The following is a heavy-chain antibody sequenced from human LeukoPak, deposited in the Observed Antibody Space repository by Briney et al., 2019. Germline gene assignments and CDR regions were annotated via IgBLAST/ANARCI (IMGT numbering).Heavy chain of an antibody. Sequence: GGSLRLSCAASGFTFSSHTMHWVRQAPGKGLEWVAVISYDGSNKYYADSVKGRFTISRDNSKKTLYLQTNSLRAEDTAVYYCARGRKELRFDYWGQGTLVTVSS. CDR2: ISYDGSNK. J-gene: IGHJ4*02. CDR1: GFTFSSHT. CDR3: ARGRKELRFDY. D-gene: IGHD1-7*01. V-gene: IGHV3-30*04.